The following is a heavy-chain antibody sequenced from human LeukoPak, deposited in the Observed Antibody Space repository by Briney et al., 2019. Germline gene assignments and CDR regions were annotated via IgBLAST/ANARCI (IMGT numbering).Heavy chain of an antibody. CDR3: ARDPYRGIAAAGNPRGWFDP. V-gene: IGHV3-30*02. J-gene: IGHJ5*02. D-gene: IGHD6-13*01. CDR2: IRYDGSDK. Sequence: PGGSLRLSCAASGFTFSSYSMHWVRQAPGKGLEWVAFIRYDGSDKYYADSVMGRFIISRDNSKNTLYLQMNSQRAEDTAVYYCARDPYRGIAAAGNPRGWFDPWGQGALVTVSS. CDR1: GFTFSSYS.